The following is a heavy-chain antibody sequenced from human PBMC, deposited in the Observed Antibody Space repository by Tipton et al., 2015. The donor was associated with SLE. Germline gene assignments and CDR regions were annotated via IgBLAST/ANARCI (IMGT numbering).Heavy chain of an antibody. Sequence: TLSLTCTVSGGSISRSSYYWGWIRQPPGKGLEWIGSIYYSGSTYYISSLKSRVTISVDTSKNQFSLKLSSVTAADTAVYYCARSWNGPLDLWGRGTLVTVSS. CDR3: ARSWNGPLDL. CDR1: GGSISRSSYY. D-gene: IGHD1-1*01. V-gene: IGHV4-39*07. J-gene: IGHJ2*01. CDR2: IYYSGST.